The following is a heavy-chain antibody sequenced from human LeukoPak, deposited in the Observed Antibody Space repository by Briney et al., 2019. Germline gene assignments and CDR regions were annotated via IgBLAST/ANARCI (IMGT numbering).Heavy chain of an antibody. CDR1: GFTVSSNY. J-gene: IGHJ6*02. CDR2: ISSSSSYI. CDR3: ARDDDYGDSNPSYYGMDV. V-gene: IGHV3-21*01. Sequence: TGGSLRLSCAASGFTVSSNYMSWVRQAPGKGLEWVSSISSSSSYIYYADSVKGRFTISRDNAKNSLYLQMNSLRAEDTAVYYCARDDDYGDSNPSYYGMDVWGQGTTVTVSS. D-gene: IGHD4-17*01.